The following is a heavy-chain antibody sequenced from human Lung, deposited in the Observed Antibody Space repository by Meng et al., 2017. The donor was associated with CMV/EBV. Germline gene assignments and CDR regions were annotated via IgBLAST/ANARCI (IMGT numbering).Heavy chain of an antibody. V-gene: IGHV7-4-1*02. CDR2: INTNTGNP. CDR3: ARETLGYCSSTSCYIGPPDY. Sequence: SGVWLKKPGDSVKVSFKASGYTFTRHAINWVRQAPGQGLEWMGWINTNTGNPTYAQGFTGRFVFSLDTSVSTAYLQISSLKAEDTAVYYCARETLGYCSSTSCYIGPPDYWGQGTLVTVSS. D-gene: IGHD2-2*01. CDR1: GYTFTRHA. J-gene: IGHJ4*02.